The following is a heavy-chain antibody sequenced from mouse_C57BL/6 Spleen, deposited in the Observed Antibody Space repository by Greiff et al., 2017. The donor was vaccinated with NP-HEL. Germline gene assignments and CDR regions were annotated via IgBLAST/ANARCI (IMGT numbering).Heavy chain of an antibody. V-gene: IGHV1-9*01. D-gene: IGHD1-1*01. CDR1: GYTFTGYW. CDR2: ILPGSGST. J-gene: IGHJ3*01. Sequence: VKLQQSGAELMKPGASVKLSCKATGYTFTGYWIEWVKQRPGHGLEWIGEILPGSGSTNYNEKFKGKATFTADTSSNTAYMQLSSLTTEDSAIYYCARSTPITTVVAPFAYWGQGTLVTVSA. CDR3: ARSTPITTVVAPFAY.